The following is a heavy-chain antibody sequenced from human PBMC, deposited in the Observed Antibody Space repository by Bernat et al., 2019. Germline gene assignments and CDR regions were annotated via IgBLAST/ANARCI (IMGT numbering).Heavy chain of an antibody. V-gene: IGHV5-51*01. CDR1: GYSFTTYW. Sequence: EVQLVQSGAEVKKPGESLKISCKGSGYSFTTYWIGWVRQMPGKGLEWMGIIYPGDSDTRYSPSFQGQVTISADRSISTAYLQWSSLKASDTAMYYCARQPDYGGNPGAFDIWGQGTMVTASS. CDR2: IYPGDSDT. D-gene: IGHD4-23*01. J-gene: IGHJ3*02. CDR3: ARQPDYGGNPGAFDI.